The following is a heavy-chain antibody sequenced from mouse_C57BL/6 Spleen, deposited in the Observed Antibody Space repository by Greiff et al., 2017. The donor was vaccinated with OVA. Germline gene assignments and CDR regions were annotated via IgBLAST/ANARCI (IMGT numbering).Heavy chain of an antibody. CDR3: ANYGDDFAY. Sequence: VQLKESGGGLVKPGGSLKLSCAASGFTFSDYEMHWVRQAPEKGLEWVAYISSGSSTIYYADTVKGRFTISRDNAKNTLFLQMTSLRSEDTAMYYCANYGDDFAYWGQGTLLTVSA. D-gene: IGHD2-2*01. V-gene: IGHV5-17*01. J-gene: IGHJ3*01. CDR1: GFTFSDYE. CDR2: ISSGSSTI.